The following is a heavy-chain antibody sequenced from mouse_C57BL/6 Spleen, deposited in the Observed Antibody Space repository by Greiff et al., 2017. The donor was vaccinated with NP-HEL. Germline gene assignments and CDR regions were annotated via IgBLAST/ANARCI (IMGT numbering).Heavy chain of an antibody. J-gene: IGHJ3*01. CDR3: ARSDYCGSSYDWFAY. Sequence: EVQLQQSGPELVKPGASVKISCKASGYSFTDYNMNWVKQSNGKSLEWIGVINPNYGTTSYNQKFKGKATLTVDQSSSTAYMQLNSLTSEDSAVYYCARSDYCGSSYDWFAYWGQGTLVTVSA. V-gene: IGHV1-39*01. D-gene: IGHD1-1*01. CDR1: GYSFTDYN. CDR2: INPNYGTT.